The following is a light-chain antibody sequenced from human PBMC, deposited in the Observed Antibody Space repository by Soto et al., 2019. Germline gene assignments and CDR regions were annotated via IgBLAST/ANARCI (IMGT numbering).Light chain of an antibody. Sequence: QAVVTQPPSASGTPGQRVTISCSGSNSNVGGNHIYWYQQLPGTAPKLLIYKNNHRPSGVPDRFSGSKSGTSASLAISGLRSEDEADYYCATWDDSLSAWVFGGGTKLTVL. J-gene: IGLJ3*02. CDR3: ATWDDSLSAWV. CDR2: KNN. V-gene: IGLV1-47*01. CDR1: NSNVGGNH.